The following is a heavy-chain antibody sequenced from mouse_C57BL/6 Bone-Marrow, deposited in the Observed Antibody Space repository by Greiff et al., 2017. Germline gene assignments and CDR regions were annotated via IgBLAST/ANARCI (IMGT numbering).Heavy chain of an antibody. CDR1: GFTFSSYG. CDR2: ISSGGRYT. J-gene: IGHJ4*01. D-gene: IGHD2-10*02. Sequence: EVKLMESGGDLVKPGGSLTLSCAASGFTFSSYGMSWVRQTPDKRLEWVATISSGGRYTYYPDSVKGRFTFSRDNAENTLYLQMSRLESEDTAMYDWARHPPLAETLGVWMDDWGQVTGVTVSS. CDR3: ARHPPLAETLGVWMDD. V-gene: IGHV5-6*01.